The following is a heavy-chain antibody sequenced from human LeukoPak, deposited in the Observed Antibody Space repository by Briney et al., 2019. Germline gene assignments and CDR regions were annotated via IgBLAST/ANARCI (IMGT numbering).Heavy chain of an antibody. Sequence: PSETLSLTCAVYGGSFSGYYWSWIPQPPGKGLEWIGEINHSGSTNYNPSLKSRATISVDTSKNQFSLKLSSVTAADTAVYYCAREETLFLFDYWGQGTLVTVSS. V-gene: IGHV4-34*01. J-gene: IGHJ4*02. CDR3: AREETLFLFDY. D-gene: IGHD2-15*01. CDR1: GGSFSGYY. CDR2: INHSGST.